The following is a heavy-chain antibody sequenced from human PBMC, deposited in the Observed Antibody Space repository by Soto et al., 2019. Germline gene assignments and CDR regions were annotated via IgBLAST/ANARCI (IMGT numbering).Heavy chain of an antibody. Sequence: GGSLRLSCADSGFTVSSNYMSGVRQSPGKGLEWVSVIYSGGSTYYADSVKGRFTISRGNSKNTLYLQMNSLRAEDTAVYYCARAHYYDSSGYKDVWGQGTTVTVSS. J-gene: IGHJ6*02. CDR1: GFTVSSNY. V-gene: IGHV3-53*01. CDR2: IYSGGST. D-gene: IGHD3-22*01. CDR3: ARAHYYDSSGYKDV.